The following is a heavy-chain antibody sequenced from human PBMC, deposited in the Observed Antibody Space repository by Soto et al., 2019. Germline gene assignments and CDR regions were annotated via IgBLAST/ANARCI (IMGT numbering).Heavy chain of an antibody. J-gene: IGHJ6*02. D-gene: IGHD3-3*01. CDR3: AKGGKYYDFWSGYYPPPYYYYGMDV. Sequence: LRLSCAASGFTFSSYAMSWVRQAPGKGLEWVSAISGSGGSTYYADSVKGRFTISRDNSKNTLYLQMNSLRAEDTAVYYCAKGGKYYDFWSGYYPPPYYYYGMDVWGQGTTVTVSS. CDR2: ISGSGGST. CDR1: GFTFSSYA. V-gene: IGHV3-23*01.